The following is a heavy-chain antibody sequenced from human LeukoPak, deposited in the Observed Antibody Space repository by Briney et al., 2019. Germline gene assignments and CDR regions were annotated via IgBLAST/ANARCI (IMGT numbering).Heavy chain of an antibody. D-gene: IGHD5-18*01. Sequence: GGFLRLSCAASGFTFDDYAMHWVRQAPGKGLEWVSGISWNSGSIGYADSVKGRFTISRDNAKNSLYLQMNSLRAEDTALYYCAKDYTAMVRGPDYWGQGTLVTVSS. V-gene: IGHV3-9*01. CDR2: ISWNSGSI. J-gene: IGHJ4*02. CDR1: GFTFDDYA. CDR3: AKDYTAMVRGPDY.